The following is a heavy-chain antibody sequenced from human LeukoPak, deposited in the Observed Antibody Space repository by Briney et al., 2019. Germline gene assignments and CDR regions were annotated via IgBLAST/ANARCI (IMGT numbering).Heavy chain of an antibody. CDR2: INPNSGGT. CDR1: GYTFTGYY. D-gene: IGHD5-24*01. J-gene: IGHJ4*02. V-gene: IGHV1-2*02. CDR3: AREPLEMATIFHWGPFNY. Sequence: GASVKVSCKASGYTFTGYYMHWVRQAPGQGLEWMGWINPNSGGTNYAQKFQGRVTMTRDTSISTAYMELSRLRSDDTAVYYCAREPLEMATIFHWGPFNYWGQGTLVTVSS.